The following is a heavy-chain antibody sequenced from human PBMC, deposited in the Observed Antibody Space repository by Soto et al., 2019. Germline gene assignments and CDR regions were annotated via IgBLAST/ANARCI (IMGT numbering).Heavy chain of an antibody. CDR3: ARGVSGTSHYYYYYYMDV. CDR1: SGSISSSNW. CDR2: IYHSGST. Sequence: SETLSLTCAVSSGSISSSNWWSWVRQPPGKGLEWIGEIYHSGSTNYNPSLKSRVTISVDKSKNQFSLKLSSVTAADTAVYYCARGVSGTSHYYYYYYMDVWGKGTTVTVSS. V-gene: IGHV4-4*02. J-gene: IGHJ6*03.